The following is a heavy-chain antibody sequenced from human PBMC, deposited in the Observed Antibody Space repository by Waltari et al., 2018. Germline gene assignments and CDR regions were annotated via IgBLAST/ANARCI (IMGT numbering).Heavy chain of an antibody. V-gene: IGHV4-31*03. D-gene: IGHD3-3*01. CDR2: IYYSGST. CDR3: ARSGFLEWLLNY. J-gene: IGHJ4*02. Sequence: QVQLQESGPGLVKPSQTLSPTCTVSGGSISSGGYYGSWIRQHPGKGREWIGYIYYSGSTYYNPSLKSRVTISVDTSKNQFSLKLSSVTAADTAVYYCARSGFLEWLLNYWGQGTLVTVSS. CDR1: GGSISSGGYY.